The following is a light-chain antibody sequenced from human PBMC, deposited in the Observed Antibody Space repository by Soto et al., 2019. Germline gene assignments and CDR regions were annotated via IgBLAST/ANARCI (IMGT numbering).Light chain of an antibody. J-gene: IGKJ4*01. CDR2: AAS. Sequence: DIQLTQSPSFLSASVGDRVTITCRASQDISSHLAWYQQKQGKAPKLLIYAASTLQSGVPSGFGGSGSGTEFTLTIASLQPEEFATYYCQQVKTYPLTFGGGTKVEIK. CDR1: QDISSH. CDR3: QQVKTYPLT. V-gene: IGKV1-9*01.